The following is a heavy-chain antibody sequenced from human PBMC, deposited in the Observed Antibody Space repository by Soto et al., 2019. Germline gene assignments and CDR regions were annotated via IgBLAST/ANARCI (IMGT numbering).Heavy chain of an antibody. CDR1: GFTFSSYG. Sequence: QVQLVESGGGVVQPGRSLRLSCAASGFTFSSYGMHWVRQAPGKGLEWVAVISYDGSNKYYADSVKGRFTISRDNSKNTLYLQMNSLRAEDTAVYYCATDPAAGTGDWGQGTLVTVSS. CDR3: ATDPAAGTGD. D-gene: IGHD6-13*01. V-gene: IGHV3-30*03. CDR2: ISYDGSNK. J-gene: IGHJ4*02.